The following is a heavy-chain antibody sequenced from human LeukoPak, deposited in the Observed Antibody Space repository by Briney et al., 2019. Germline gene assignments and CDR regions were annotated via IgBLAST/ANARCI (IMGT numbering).Heavy chain of an antibody. Sequence: PSETLSLTCTVSGVSISNYYWSWIRQPPGKGLEWIGYIHYSGSTSYNPSLKSRVTISADTSKKQFSLKLSSVTAADTAVYYCARDGPIYSGYDYHHYYYMDVWGKGTTVTVSS. CDR2: IHYSGST. V-gene: IGHV4-59*12. CDR3: ARDGPIYSGYDYHHYYYMDV. CDR1: GVSISNYY. J-gene: IGHJ6*03. D-gene: IGHD5-12*01.